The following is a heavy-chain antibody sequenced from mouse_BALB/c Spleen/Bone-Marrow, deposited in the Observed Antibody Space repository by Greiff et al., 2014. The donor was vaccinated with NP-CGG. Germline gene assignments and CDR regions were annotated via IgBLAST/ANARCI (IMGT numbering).Heavy chain of an antibody. D-gene: IGHD1-2*01. J-gene: IGHJ1*01. Sequence: EVQLQQSGAELVKPGASVKLSCTASGFNIKDTYMHWVKQRPEQGLEWIGRIDPANGNNKYDPKFQGKATIAADTSSNTAYLQLSSLTSEDTAVYYCARGGTTATWYFDVWGAGTTVTVSS. V-gene: IGHV14-3*02. CDR3: ARGGTTATWYFDV. CDR2: IDPANGNN. CDR1: GFNIKDTY.